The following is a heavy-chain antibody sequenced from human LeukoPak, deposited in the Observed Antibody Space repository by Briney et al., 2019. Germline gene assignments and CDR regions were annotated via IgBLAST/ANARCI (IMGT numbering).Heavy chain of an antibody. CDR3: ASPYCSGGSCYASWFDP. J-gene: IGHJ5*02. Sequence: SVKVSCKASGGTFSSYAISWVRQAPGQGLEWMGGIIPIFGTANYAQKFQGRVTITADESTSTAYMELSSLRSEDTAVYYCASPYCSGGSCYASWFDPWGQGTLVTVSS. V-gene: IGHV1-69*01. D-gene: IGHD2-15*01. CDR2: IIPIFGTA. CDR1: GGTFSSYA.